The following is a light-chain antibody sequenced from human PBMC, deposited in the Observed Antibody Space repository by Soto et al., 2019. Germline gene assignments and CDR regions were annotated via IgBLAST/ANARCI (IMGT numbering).Light chain of an antibody. CDR3: QQYSVYST. J-gene: IGKJ1*01. CDR1: QTISSW. V-gene: IGKV1-5*03. CDR2: KAS. Sequence: DIQMTQSPSTLSASVGDRVTITCRASQTISSWLAWYQQKPGRAPKLLIYKASILESGVPSRFSGSGSGTEFTHTISRLKADDFASYYCQQYSVYSTFGQGTKVEIK.